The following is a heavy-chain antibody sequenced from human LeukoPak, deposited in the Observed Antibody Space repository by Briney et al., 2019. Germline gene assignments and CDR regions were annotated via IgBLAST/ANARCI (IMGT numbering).Heavy chain of an antibody. CDR1: GFAFSSYE. J-gene: IGHJ4*02. CDR3: VRVGRIQYFDY. V-gene: IGHV3-48*03. Sequence: GGSLRLSCAASGFAFSSYETNWVRQAPGKGPEWISYISGGGDTMYYADSVKGRFTSSRDNAKNSLFLQMNSLRAEDTAVYYCVRVGRIQYFDYWGQGTPVTVSS. D-gene: IGHD5-18*01. CDR2: ISGGGDTM.